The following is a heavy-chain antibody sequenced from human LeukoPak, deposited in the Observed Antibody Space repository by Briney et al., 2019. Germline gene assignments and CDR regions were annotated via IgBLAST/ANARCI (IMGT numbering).Heavy chain of an antibody. Sequence: GASVKVSCKVSGYTLTELSMHWVRQAPGKGLEWMGGFDPEDGETIYAQKFQGRVTMTRDTSISTAYMELSRLRSDDTAVYYCATDGIPGATTTLDYWGQGTLVTVSS. CDR2: FDPEDGET. D-gene: IGHD1-26*01. V-gene: IGHV1-24*01. CDR3: ATDGIPGATTTLDY. J-gene: IGHJ4*02. CDR1: GYTLTELS.